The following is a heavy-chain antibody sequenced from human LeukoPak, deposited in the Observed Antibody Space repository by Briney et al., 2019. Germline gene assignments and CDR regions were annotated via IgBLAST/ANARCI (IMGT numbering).Heavy chain of an antibody. CDR3: ARDLWQQMIQGYDY. Sequence: PGGSLRLFCAASGFTFTTYGMHWVRQAPGKGLEWVAVIWNDGSYKHYADSVKGRFTISRDDSKNTIYLQMNSLRAEDTAVYYCARDLWQQMIQGYDYWGQGTLVTVSS. J-gene: IGHJ4*02. CDR1: GFTFTTYG. CDR2: IWNDGSYK. D-gene: IGHD6-13*01. V-gene: IGHV3-33*01.